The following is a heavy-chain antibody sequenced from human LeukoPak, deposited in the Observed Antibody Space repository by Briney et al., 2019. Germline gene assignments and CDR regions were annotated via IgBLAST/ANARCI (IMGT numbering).Heavy chain of an antibody. V-gene: IGHV4-38-2*01. CDR3: ARVGSGSRQDYYYYGLDV. CDR1: GYSISSGYY. D-gene: IGHD3-10*01. J-gene: IGHJ6*04. Sequence: PSETLSLTCVVSGYSISSGYYWAWVRRPPGKGLEWIAIIYHSGSTYYNPSLKSRVTISVDTSKNQFSLNFNSVTAADTAVYYCARVGSGSRQDYYYYGLDVWGKGTTVTVSS. CDR2: IYHSGST.